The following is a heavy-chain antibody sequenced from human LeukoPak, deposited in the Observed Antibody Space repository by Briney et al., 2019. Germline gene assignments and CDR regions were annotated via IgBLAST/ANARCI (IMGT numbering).Heavy chain of an antibody. CDR1: GGSISSSSYY. V-gene: IGHV4-39*01. D-gene: IGHD6-13*01. J-gene: IGHJ4*02. Sequence: SETLPLTCTVSGGSISSSSYYWGWIRQPPGKGLEWIGGIYYSGSTYYNPSLKSRVTISVDTSKNQFSLKLSSVTAADTAVYCCARRPLAAAGTSFDYWGQGTLVTVSS. CDR2: IYYSGST. CDR3: ARRPLAAAGTSFDY.